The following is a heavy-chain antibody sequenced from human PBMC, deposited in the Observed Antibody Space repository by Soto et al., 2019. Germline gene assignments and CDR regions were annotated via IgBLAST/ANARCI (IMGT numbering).Heavy chain of an antibody. D-gene: IGHD3-10*01. CDR2: IHHSGSI. Sequence: SETLSLTCAVYGGSFSDYYWSWIRQPPGKGLEWIGEIHHSGSIKYNPSLQSRVTLSVDTSKNQFSLKVRSVTAADTAMYYCASLWFGDLLNPAWGQGTQVTVSS. CDR3: ASLWFGDLLNPA. J-gene: IGHJ5*02. V-gene: IGHV4-34*01. CDR1: GGSFSDYY.